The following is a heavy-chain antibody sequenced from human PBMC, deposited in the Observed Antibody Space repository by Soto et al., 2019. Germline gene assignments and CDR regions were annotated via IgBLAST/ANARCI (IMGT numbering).Heavy chain of an antibody. V-gene: IGHV4-4*02. J-gene: IGHJ5*02. CDR2: IYHYGGT. Sequence: SETLSLTCAVYGDSISTHYYWSWVRQPPGGGVELSGEIYHYGGTHHNPPLQSRVTISVDKSKILFSLNLTSVTAADTAVYYCARKLLWCGGGPHSFDPWGQGTLVTVSS. CDR1: GDSISTHYY. CDR3: ARKLLWCGGGPHSFDP. D-gene: IGHD3-10*01.